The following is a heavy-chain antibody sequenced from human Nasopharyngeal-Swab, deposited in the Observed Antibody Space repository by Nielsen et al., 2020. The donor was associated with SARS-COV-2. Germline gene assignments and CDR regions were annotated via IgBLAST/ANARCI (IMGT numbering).Heavy chain of an antibody. V-gene: IGHV3-33*01. Sequence: VRQAPGKGLEWVSLIWFDRTNKYYAESVKGRFTISRDNSKNTVYLQMNSLRAEDTAIYYCARVPRPAPNSIGRIHPLDYWGQGTLVTVSS. CDR2: IWFDRTNK. D-gene: IGHD1-14*01. J-gene: IGHJ4*02. CDR3: ARVPRPAPNSIGRIHPLDY.